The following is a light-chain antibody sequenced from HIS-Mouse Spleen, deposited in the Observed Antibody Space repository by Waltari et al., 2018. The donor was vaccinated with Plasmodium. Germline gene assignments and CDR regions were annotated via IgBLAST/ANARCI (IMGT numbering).Light chain of an antibody. CDR1: QSISNY. Sequence: DIQMTQSPSSLSASVVARVTITCRASQSISNYLNWYQQKPGKAPKFLIYAASTLQSGVPSRFSGSGSGTDFTLTISSLQPEDFATYYCQQSYSTWTFGQGTKVEIK. J-gene: IGKJ1*01. CDR2: AAS. V-gene: IGKV1-39*01. CDR3: QQSYSTWT.